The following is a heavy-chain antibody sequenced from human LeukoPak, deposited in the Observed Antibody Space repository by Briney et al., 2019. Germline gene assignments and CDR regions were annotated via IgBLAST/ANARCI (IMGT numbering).Heavy chain of an antibody. CDR3: ARGIYSYHFDY. V-gene: IGHV4-30-4*08. Sequence: SETLSLTCSGSGSSINSAHFYWNWIRQPPGKGLEWVGYIFYSGSTYYNPSLKSRVTISLDASKNQSSLSLSSVTAADTAVYYCARGIYSYHFDYWGQGILVTVSS. J-gene: IGHJ4*02. CDR1: GSSINSAHFY. CDR2: IFYSGST. D-gene: IGHD5-18*01.